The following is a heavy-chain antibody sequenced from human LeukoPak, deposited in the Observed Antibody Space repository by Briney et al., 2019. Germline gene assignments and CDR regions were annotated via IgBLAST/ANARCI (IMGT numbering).Heavy chain of an antibody. CDR3: ARAPANWEDAFDI. D-gene: IGHD7-27*01. V-gene: IGHV1-69*13. J-gene: IGHJ3*02. CDR1: GGTFSSYA. CDR2: IIPIFGTA. Sequence: ASVKVSCKASGGTFSSYAISWVRQAPGQGLEWMGGIIPIFGTANYAQKFQGRVTITADESTSTAYMELSSLRSEDTAVYYCARAPANWEDAFDIWGQGTMVTVSS.